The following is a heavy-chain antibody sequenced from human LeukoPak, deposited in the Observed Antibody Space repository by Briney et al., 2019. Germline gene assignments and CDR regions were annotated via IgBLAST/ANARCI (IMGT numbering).Heavy chain of an antibody. J-gene: IGHJ6*02. CDR3: ARYYGSGRGYYGLDV. Sequence: GRSLRLSCAASGFTFSSYGMHWVRQAPGKGLEWVAVIYYDGSDSYYGDSVKGRFTISRDNSKNTLYLQMNSLRAEDTAVYYCARYYGSGRGYYGLDVWGQGTTVTVSS. CDR2: IYYDGSDS. V-gene: IGHV3-33*01. D-gene: IGHD3-10*01. CDR1: GFTFSSYG.